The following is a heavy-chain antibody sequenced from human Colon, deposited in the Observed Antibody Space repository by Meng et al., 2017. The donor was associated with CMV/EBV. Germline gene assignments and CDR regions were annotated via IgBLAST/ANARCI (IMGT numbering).Heavy chain of an antibody. D-gene: IGHD2-2*01. J-gene: IGHJ5*02. Sequence: VRLVESGGGLGQPGESLRLSCAASGFTVSNSYMSWVRQAPGKGLEWVSALYSGGITYYADSVKGRFAISADNSKNTLYLQMDGLRAEDTAVYYCARQVSSSSTYVSWGQGTLVTVFS. CDR2: LYSGGIT. CDR3: ARQVSSSSTYVS. V-gene: IGHV3-66*04. CDR1: GFTVSNSY.